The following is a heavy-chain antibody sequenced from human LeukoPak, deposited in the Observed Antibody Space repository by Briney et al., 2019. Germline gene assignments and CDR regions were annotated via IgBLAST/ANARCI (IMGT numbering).Heavy chain of an antibody. V-gene: IGHV4-39*07. Sequence: PSETLSLTCTVSGGSISSSSYYWGWIRQPPGKGLEWIGEINHSGSTNYNPSLKSRVTISVDTSKNQFSLKLSSVTAADTAVYYCARRELRWKIYDAFDIWGQGTMVTVSS. CDR3: ARRELRWKIYDAFDI. CDR2: INHSGST. CDR1: GGSISSSSYY. D-gene: IGHD4-23*01. J-gene: IGHJ3*02.